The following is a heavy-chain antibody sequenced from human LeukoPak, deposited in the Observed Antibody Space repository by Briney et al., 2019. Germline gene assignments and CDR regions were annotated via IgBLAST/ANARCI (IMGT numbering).Heavy chain of an antibody. J-gene: IGHJ4*02. D-gene: IGHD3-10*01. CDR2: IYHSGST. V-gene: IGHV4-38-2*02. CDR1: GYSISSGYY. CDR3: ARVNYGSGSFDY. Sequence: SETLSLTCTVSGYSISSGYYWGWIRQPPGKGLEWIGSIYHSGSTYYNPSLESRVTISVDTSKNQFSLKLSSVTAADTAVYYCARVNYGSGSFDYWGQGTLVTVSS.